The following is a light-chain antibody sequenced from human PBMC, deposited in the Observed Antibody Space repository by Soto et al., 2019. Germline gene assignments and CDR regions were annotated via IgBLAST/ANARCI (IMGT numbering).Light chain of an antibody. CDR1: QSVSSN. J-gene: IGKJ1*01. CDR2: GAF. V-gene: IGKV3-15*01. Sequence: EIVMKKSAVTLSVSPGERATLSCRASQSVSSNLAWYQQKPGQAPSLLIYGAFTRATGIPARFSGTGSGTEFTLTISSLLSEDFALYYCQQYNNWPPWTFGQGTKVDI. CDR3: QQYNNWPPWT.